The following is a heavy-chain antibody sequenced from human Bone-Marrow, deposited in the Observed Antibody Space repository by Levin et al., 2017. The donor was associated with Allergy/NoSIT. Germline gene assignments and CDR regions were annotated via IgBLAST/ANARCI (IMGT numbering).Heavy chain of an antibody. CDR3: ARDSRIVAAGRRDYYYGMDV. Sequence: GESLKISCAASGFTVSSNYMSWVRQAPGKGLEWVSIIYSDSRTYYADSVKGRFIISRDNSKNTLYLQMNSLRAEDTAVYYCARDSRIVAAGRRDYYYGMDVWGQGTTVTVSS. CDR1: GFTVSSNY. J-gene: IGHJ6*02. V-gene: IGHV3-53*01. D-gene: IGHD6-13*01. CDR2: IYSDSRT.